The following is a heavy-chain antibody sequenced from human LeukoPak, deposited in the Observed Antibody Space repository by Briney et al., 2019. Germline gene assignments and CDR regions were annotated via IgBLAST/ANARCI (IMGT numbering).Heavy chain of an antibody. Sequence: PGGSLRLSCAASGFTFSSYAMSWVRQAPGKGLEWVAVISYDGSNKYYADSVKGRFTISRDNSKNTLYLQMNSLRAEDTAVYYCARDRIAGPLDYWGQGTLVTVSS. D-gene: IGHD6-13*01. J-gene: IGHJ4*02. CDR3: ARDRIAGPLDY. CDR1: GFTFSSYA. CDR2: ISYDGSNK. V-gene: IGHV3-30-3*01.